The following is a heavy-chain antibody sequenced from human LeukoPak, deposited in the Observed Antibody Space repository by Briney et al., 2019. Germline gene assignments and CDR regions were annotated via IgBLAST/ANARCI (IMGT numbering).Heavy chain of an antibody. D-gene: IGHD6-19*01. J-gene: IGHJ4*02. Sequence: SVTLSLPCTVSGDPISISSYYWDWIRQPPGKGVEWLGRKYLSGSTYINPSLKSQVTISVDMSKNQFSLKLSSVTAADTAVYYCASHTVAGYFDYWGQGTLVTVSS. CDR2: KYLSGST. V-gene: IGHV4-39*07. CDR3: ASHTVAGYFDY. CDR1: GDPISISSYY.